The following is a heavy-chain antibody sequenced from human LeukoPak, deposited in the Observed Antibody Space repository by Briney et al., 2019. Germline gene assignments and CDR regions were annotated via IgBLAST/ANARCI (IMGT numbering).Heavy chain of an antibody. Sequence: GGSLRLSCGASGSIFSHYGMHWVRQAPGKGLEWVAYLEKDGDDIMYGDSVKGRFTISRDNSKNKVYLQMNSLRSEDTAVYYCAKDSGTLHGGPDFWGQGTLVSVSS. J-gene: IGHJ4*02. V-gene: IGHV3-30*02. D-gene: IGHD3-10*01. CDR2: LEKDGDDI. CDR1: GSIFSHYG. CDR3: AKDSGTLHGGPDF.